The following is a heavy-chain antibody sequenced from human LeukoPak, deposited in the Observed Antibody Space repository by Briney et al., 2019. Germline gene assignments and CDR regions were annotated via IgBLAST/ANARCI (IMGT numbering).Heavy chain of an antibody. J-gene: IGHJ4*02. D-gene: IGHD2-21*02. V-gene: IGHV3-7*01. CDR2: IKYDGSEK. CDR1: GFTFSTNW. CDR3: ARGVTFSYY. Sequence: GGSLRLSCAASGFTFSTNWMTWVRQAPGKGLEWVAKIKYDGSEKYYVDSVKGRFTISRDNAKNSLYLQMNSLRAEDTAVYYCARGVTFSYYWGQGTLVTVSS.